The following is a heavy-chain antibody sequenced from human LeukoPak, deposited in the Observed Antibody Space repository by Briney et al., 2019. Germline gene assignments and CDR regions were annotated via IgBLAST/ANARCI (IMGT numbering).Heavy chain of an antibody. D-gene: IGHD1-26*01. CDR2: IWYDGSNE. J-gene: IGHJ4*02. CDR1: GFTFSTYG. V-gene: IGHV3-33*01. CDR3: ARGGLTIAEATTSWYLDY. Sequence: PGRSLRLSCAASGFTFSTYGMHWVRQAQGKGLEWVALIWYDGSNENYADSVKGRFTISRDNSRNKMYLQMNSLRGEDTAVYYCARGGLTIAEATTSWYLDYWGQGTLVTVSS.